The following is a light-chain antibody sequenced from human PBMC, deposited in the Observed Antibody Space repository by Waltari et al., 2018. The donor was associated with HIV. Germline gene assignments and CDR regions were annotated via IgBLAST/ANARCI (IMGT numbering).Light chain of an antibody. CDR2: DNN. J-gene: IGLJ2*01. CDR3: GTWDSSLSAVV. CDR1: TSNIGNNY. V-gene: IGLV1-51*01. Sequence: PPSVSAAPGQKVTISCSGSTSNIGNNYVSWYQQLPGTAPKLLISDNNKRPSGIPDRFSGSKSGTSATLGITGLQTGDEADYYCGTWDSSLSAVVFGGGTKLTVL.